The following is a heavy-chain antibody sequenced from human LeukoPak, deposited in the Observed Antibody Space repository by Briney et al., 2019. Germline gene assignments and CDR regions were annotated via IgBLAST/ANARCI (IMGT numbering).Heavy chain of an antibody. D-gene: IGHD4-11*01. CDR2: ISAYNGNT. V-gene: IGHV1-18*01. CDR1: GYTFTSYG. J-gene: IGHJ6*03. Sequence: ASVKVSCKASGYTFTSYGISWVRQAPGQGLEWMGWISAYNGNTNYAQKLQGRVTMTTDTSTSTAYMELRSLRSDDTAVYYCARRNAPYYYYYMDVWGKGTTVTVSS. CDR3: ARRNAPYYYYYMDV.